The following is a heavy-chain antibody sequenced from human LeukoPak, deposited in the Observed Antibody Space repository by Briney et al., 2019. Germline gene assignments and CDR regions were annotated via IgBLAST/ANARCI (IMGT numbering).Heavy chain of an antibody. CDR1: GFTFSSYA. J-gene: IGHJ4*02. D-gene: IGHD6-19*01. CDR2: ISGSGGST. CDR3: AKAEVAGTVGATGY. Sequence: GSLRLSCAASGFTFSSYAMSWVRQAPGKGLEWVSAISGSGGSTYYADSVKGRFTISRDNSKNTLYLQMNSLRAEDTAVYYCAKAEVAGTVGATGYWGQGTLVTVSS. V-gene: IGHV3-23*01.